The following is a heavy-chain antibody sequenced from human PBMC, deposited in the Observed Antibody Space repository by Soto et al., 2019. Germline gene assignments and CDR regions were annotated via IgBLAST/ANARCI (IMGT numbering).Heavy chain of an antibody. CDR3: ARRITMVRGPYYYYGLDV. CDR1: GFTFSSHA. J-gene: IGHJ6*02. CDR2: ISSTSSTR. D-gene: IGHD3-10*01. Sequence: GGSLRLSCAASGFTFSSHAMNWVRQAPGKGLEWVSFISSTSSTRNYADSVKGRFTISRDNAKNSLYLQMSSLRDEDTAVYYCARRITMVRGPYYYYGLDVWGQGTTVTVSS. V-gene: IGHV3-48*02.